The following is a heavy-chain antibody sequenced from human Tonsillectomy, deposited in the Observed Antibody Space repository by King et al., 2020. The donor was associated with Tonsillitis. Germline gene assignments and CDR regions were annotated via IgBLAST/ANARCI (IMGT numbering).Heavy chain of an antibody. V-gene: IGHV3-21*01. Sequence: VQLVESGGGLVKPGGSLRLSCEASGFTFSTYGMNWVRQAPGXGLEWVSSISSSSTYIYYADAMKGRFTISRDNAKNSLYLQMNSLRAEDTAVYYCARGSTSSGCLDCWGQGXLXTVSS. CDR2: ISSSSTYI. CDR3: ARGSTSSGCLDC. D-gene: IGHD6-19*01. J-gene: IGHJ4*02. CDR1: GFTFSTYG.